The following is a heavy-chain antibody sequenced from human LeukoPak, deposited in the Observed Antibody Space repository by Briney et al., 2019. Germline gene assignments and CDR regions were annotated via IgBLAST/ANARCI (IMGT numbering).Heavy chain of an antibody. CDR1: GFTFSSYW. V-gene: IGHV3-7*01. J-gene: IGHJ6*02. CDR3: ARDGPVLRYPYYYYGMDV. D-gene: IGHD3-9*01. Sequence: PGGSLRLSCAASGFTFSSYWMSWVRQAPGKGLEWVANIKQDGSEKYYVESVKGRFTMSRDNAKNSLYLQMNSLRAEDTAVYYCARDGPVLRYPYYYYGMDVWGQGTTVTVCS. CDR2: IKQDGSEK.